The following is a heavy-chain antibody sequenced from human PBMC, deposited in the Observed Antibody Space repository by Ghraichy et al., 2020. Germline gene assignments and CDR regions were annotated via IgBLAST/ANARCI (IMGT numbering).Heavy chain of an antibody. CDR2: IKQDGSEK. CDR3: AAGGGWIFEY. J-gene: IGHJ4*02. V-gene: IGHV3-7*03. Sequence: GESLRLSCAASGFTFSSHWMSWVRQPAGKGLEWVANIKQDGSEKYYVDSVKGRFTISRDNAKNSLYLEMNSLRAEDAAVYYCAAGGGWIFEYWSQGALVTVSS. D-gene: IGHD6-19*01. CDR1: GFTFSSHW.